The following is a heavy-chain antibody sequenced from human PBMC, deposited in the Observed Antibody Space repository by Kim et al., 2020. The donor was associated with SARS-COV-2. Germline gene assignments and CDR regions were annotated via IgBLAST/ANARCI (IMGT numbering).Heavy chain of an antibody. Sequence: ASVKVSCKASGYIFTGYAIHWVRQAPGQRLECLGWINAGNNNIQYSQKFQDRVSFTSDTSATTVYMELSSLTSEDTAVYYCARDGGYIYGTTLFDHWGLGTLVTVSS. D-gene: IGHD5-18*01. V-gene: IGHV1-3*01. CDR1: GYIFTGYA. CDR3: ARDGGYIYGTTLFDH. CDR2: INAGNNNI. J-gene: IGHJ4*02.